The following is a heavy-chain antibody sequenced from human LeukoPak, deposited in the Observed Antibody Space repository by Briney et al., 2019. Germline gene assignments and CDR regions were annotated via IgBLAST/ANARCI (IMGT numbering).Heavy chain of an antibody. CDR2: INGDGRDT. J-gene: IGHJ4*02. Sequence: GGSLRLSCAASDFSFSTYWMNWVRQAPGKGLEWVANINGDGRDTYYVGSVRGRFTISRDNADNSLYLQLNSLRGDDTAVYYCARGVSSAIDWWGQGTLVTVSS. CDR3: ARGVSSAIDW. D-gene: IGHD3-10*01. CDR1: DFSFSTYW. V-gene: IGHV3-7*01.